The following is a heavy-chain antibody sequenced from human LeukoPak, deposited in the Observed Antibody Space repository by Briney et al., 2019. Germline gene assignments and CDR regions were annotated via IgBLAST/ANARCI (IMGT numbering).Heavy chain of an antibody. V-gene: IGHV3-48*04. CDR3: ASDYRGSYYNLYFDY. D-gene: IGHD1-26*01. J-gene: IGHJ4*02. Sequence: GGSLRLSCAASGFTFSSYGMNWVRQAPGKGLEWVAYISGSGSTEYYADSVKGRFTISRDNAKNSLYLQMDSLRAEDTALYYCASDYRGSYYNLYFDYWGQGTLVTVSS. CDR2: ISGSGSTE. CDR1: GFTFSSYG.